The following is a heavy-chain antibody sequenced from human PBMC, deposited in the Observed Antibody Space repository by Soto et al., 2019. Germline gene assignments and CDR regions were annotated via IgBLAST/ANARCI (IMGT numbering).Heavy chain of an antibody. CDR2: IFQSGST. CDR1: GGSIRSNNW. D-gene: IGHD3-10*01. Sequence: SETLSLTCAVSGGSIRSNNWWSWVRQPPGKGLEWIGEIFQSGSTNYNPSLKTRVTISVDKSKNQFSLKLSSVTAADTAVYYCARGKIGGTYYYGSGSIGYFDYWGQGTPVTVSS. V-gene: IGHV4-4*02. CDR3: ARGKIGGTYYYGSGSIGYFDY. J-gene: IGHJ4*02.